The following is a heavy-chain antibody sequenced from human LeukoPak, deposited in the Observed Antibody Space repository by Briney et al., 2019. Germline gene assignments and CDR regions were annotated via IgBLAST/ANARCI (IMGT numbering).Heavy chain of an antibody. Sequence: SETLSLTCTVSGGSISSYYWSWIRQPPGKGLEWIGYIYYSGSTNYNPSLKSRVTISVDTSKNQFSLKLSSVTAADTAVYYCARGLSWIAAAGTNWFDPWGQGTLVTVSS. CDR3: ARGLSWIAAAGTNWFDP. CDR1: GGSISSYY. J-gene: IGHJ5*02. V-gene: IGHV4-59*01. CDR2: IYYSGST. D-gene: IGHD6-13*01.